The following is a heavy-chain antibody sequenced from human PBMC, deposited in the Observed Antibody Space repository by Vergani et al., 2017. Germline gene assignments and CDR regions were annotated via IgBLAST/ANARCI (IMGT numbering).Heavy chain of an antibody. CDR1: GFTFDDYA. Sequence: EVQLVESGGGLVQPGRSLRLSCAASGFTFDDYAMHWVRQAPGKGLEWVSGSSWNRGSIGYADSVKGRFTISSYTAKNSLYLQMNSLRAEDTALYYCAKAGITIFGVVTWYFDLWGRGTLVTVSS. CDR3: AKAGITIFGVVTWYFDL. CDR2: SSWNRGSI. J-gene: IGHJ2*01. D-gene: IGHD3-3*01. V-gene: IGHV3-9*01.